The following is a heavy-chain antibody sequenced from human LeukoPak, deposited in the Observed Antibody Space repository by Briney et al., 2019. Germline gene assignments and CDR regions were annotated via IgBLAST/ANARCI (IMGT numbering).Heavy chain of an antibody. CDR2: ISSGSTYI. D-gene: IGHD4-17*01. CDR3: ARASTTVPNLLDH. CDR1: AIIFSTYN. J-gene: IGHJ4*02. V-gene: IGHV3-21*01. Sequence: GGSLRLSCAASAIIFSTYNMNWVRRAPGKGLEWVSSISSGSTYIYYADSVKGRFTISRDNSKNTLYLQTSSLRAEDTAVYYCARASTTVPNLLDHWGRGTLVTVSS.